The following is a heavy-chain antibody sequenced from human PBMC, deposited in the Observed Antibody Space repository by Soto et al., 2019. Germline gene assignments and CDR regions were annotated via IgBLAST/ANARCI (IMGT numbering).Heavy chain of an antibody. CDR2: ISSSSSYI. D-gene: IGHD6-19*01. CDR1: GFTFSSYS. J-gene: IGHJ3*02. V-gene: IGHV3-21*01. Sequence: PGGSLRLSCAASGFTFSSYSMNWVRQAPGKGLEWVSSISSSSSYIYYADSVKGRFTISRDNAKNSLYLQMNSLRAEDTAVYYGARYWQWGAFDAFDIWGQGTMVTVSS. CDR3: ARYWQWGAFDAFDI.